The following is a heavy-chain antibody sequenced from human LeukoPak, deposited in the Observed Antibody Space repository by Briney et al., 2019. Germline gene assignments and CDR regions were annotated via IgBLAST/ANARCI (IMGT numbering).Heavy chain of an antibody. CDR1: GFTFSNYW. J-gene: IGHJ4*02. Sequence: GGSLRLSCAASGFTFSNYWMHWVRHAPGKGLEWVSSISSSSSYIYYADSVKGRFTISRDNAKNSLYLQMNSLRAEDTAVYYCAREDYNSLFFDYWGQGTLVTVSS. CDR3: AREDYNSLFFDY. D-gene: IGHD1-14*01. CDR2: ISSSSSYI. V-gene: IGHV3-21*01.